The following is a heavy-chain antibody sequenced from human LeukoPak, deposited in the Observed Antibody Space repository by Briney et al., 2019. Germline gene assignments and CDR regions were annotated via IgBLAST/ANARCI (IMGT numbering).Heavy chain of an antibody. CDR3: ANSRPMVRGVPDY. V-gene: IGHV3-23*01. CDR1: GFTFSSYA. CDR2: ISGSGGST. D-gene: IGHD3-10*01. J-gene: IGHJ4*02. Sequence: PGGSVRLSCAASGFTFSSYAMSWVRQAPGKGLEWVSAISGSGGSTYYADSVKGRFTISRDNSKNTLYLQMNSLRAEDTAVYYCANSRPMVRGVPDYWGQGTMVTVSS.